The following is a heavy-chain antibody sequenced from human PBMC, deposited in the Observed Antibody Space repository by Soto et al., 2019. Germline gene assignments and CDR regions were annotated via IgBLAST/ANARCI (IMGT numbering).Heavy chain of an antibody. V-gene: IGHV3-21*01. CDR3: ARDLGLLQSLFDY. D-gene: IGHD1-1*01. CDR2: ITVSGDNI. Sequence: PGGSLSLSCLASGLSFNSFNMNWIRRAPGRGLEWVASITVSGDNIYYGDSVQGRFTISRDNSKRSVFLDMNRLRVEDTAVYYCARDLGLLQSLFDYWGQGTRVTVSS. J-gene: IGHJ4*02. CDR1: GLSFNSFN.